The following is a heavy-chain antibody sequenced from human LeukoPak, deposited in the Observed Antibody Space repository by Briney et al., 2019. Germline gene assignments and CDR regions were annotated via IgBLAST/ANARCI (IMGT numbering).Heavy chain of an antibody. V-gene: IGHV4-61*09. CDR1: GGSINSGSYY. D-gene: IGHD2-2*02. Sequence: SQTLSLTCTVSGGSINSGSYYWNWIRQSAGKGLEWIGHIYSTGTTNCNPSLKSRVTISLDTSKNQFSLKLNSVTAADTAVYYCARCTSTSCYNFDYWGQGTLVTVSS. J-gene: IGHJ4*02. CDR2: IYSTGTT. CDR3: ARCTSTSCYNFDY.